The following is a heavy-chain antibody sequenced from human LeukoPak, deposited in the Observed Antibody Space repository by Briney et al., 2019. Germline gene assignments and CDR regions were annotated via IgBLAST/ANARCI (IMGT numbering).Heavy chain of an antibody. CDR2: INHSGST. D-gene: IGHD6-13*01. CDR3: ASTNSYSSSWYDY. CDR1: GGSFSGYY. V-gene: IGHV4-34*01. J-gene: IGHJ4*02. Sequence: SETLSLTCAVYGGSFSGYYWSWIRKPPGKGLEWIGEINHSGSTNYNPSLKSRVTISVDTSKNQFSLKLSSVTAADTAVYYCASTNSYSSSWYDYWGQGTLVTVSS.